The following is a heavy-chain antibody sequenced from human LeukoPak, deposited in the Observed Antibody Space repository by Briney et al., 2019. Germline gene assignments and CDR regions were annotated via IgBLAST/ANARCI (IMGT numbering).Heavy chain of an antibody. CDR2: IKHDGTQK. J-gene: IGHJ1*01. D-gene: IGHD6-13*01. V-gene: IGHV3-30*04. Sequence: GGSLRLSCVVSGINFNDYSFNWVRQAPGKGLAWVAVIKHDGTQKYYADSVKGRFTISRDNSKNTLYLQMNSLRAEDTAVYYCAKEPQYSSSWYGDFQHWGQGTLVTVSS. CDR1: GINFNDYS. CDR3: AKEPQYSSSWYGDFQH.